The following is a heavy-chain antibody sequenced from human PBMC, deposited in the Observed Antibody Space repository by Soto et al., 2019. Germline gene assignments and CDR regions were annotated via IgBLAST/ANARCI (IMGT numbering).Heavy chain of an antibody. CDR2: VWFDGRDE. CDR3: ARDWTNRYFDH. CDR1: GFSFSHYG. J-gene: IGHJ4*02. V-gene: IGHV3-33*01. Sequence: PGGSLRLSCATSGFSFSHYGIHWVRQTPGKGLEWVAVVWFDGRDEYYADSVKGRFTISRDSSKFTVYLQMNTLRVGDTAVYYCARDWTNRYFDHWGQGTLVTVSS. D-gene: IGHD2-8*01.